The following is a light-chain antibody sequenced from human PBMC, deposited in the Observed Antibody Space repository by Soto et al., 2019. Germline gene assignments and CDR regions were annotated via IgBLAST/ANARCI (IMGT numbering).Light chain of an antibody. J-gene: IGKJ5*01. V-gene: IGKV3D-20*02. CDR3: QQRSNWPPIT. Sequence: EIFLTESPGTLSLSQWEIATLAWGASQSVSSSYLAWYQQKPGQAPRLLIHGASSRATGTPDRFSGRGSGTDFTLTISRLEPEDFAVYYCQQRSNWPPITFGQGTRLEIK. CDR2: GAS. CDR1: QSVSSSY.